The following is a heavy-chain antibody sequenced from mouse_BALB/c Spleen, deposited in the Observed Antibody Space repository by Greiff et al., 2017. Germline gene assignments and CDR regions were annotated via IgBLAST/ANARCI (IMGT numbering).Heavy chain of an antibody. J-gene: IGHJ2*01. CDR3: AREGITDFDY. Sequence: EVKLMESGGGLVQPGGSLRLSCATSGFTFTDYYMSWVRQPPGKALEWLGFIRNKANGYTTEYSASVKGRFTISRDNSQSILYLQMNTLRAEDSATYYCAREGITDFDYWGQGTTLTVSS. V-gene: IGHV7-3*02. CDR2: IRNKANGYTT. D-gene: IGHD2-4*01. CDR1: GFTFTDYY.